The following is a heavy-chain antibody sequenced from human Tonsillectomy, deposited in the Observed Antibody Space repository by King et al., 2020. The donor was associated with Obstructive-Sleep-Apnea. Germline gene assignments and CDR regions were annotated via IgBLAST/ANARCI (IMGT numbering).Heavy chain of an antibody. V-gene: IGHV3-23*04. J-gene: IGHJ4*02. CDR1: GFTFSSYA. CDR2: ISSSGGST. D-gene: IGHD6-13*01. CDR3: AKERQQLLDY. Sequence: VQLVESGGTLVQPGGSLRLSCAASGFTFSSYAMSWVRQAPGKGLEWVSGISSSGGSTYYADYVKGRFTISRDNSKNTLYLQLNSLRAEDTAVYYCAKERQQLLDYWGQGTLVTVSS.